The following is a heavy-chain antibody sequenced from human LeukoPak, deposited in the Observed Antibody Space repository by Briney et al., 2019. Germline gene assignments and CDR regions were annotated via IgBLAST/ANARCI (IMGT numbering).Heavy chain of an antibody. CDR1: GFTFSSYA. J-gene: IGHJ4*02. Sequence: PGGSLRLSCAASGFTFSSYAMSWVRQAPGKGLEWVSAISGSGGSTYYADPVKGRFTISRDNSKNTLYLQMNSLGAADTAVYYCAKDGGGYCNNSSCWGQGTLVTVSS. CDR3: AKDGGGYCNNSSC. D-gene: IGHD2-2*01. V-gene: IGHV3-23*01. CDR2: ISGSGGST.